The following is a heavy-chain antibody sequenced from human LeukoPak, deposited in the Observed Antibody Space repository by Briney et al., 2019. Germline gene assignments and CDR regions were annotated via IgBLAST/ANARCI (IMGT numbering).Heavy chain of an antibody. Sequence: GGSLRLSCAASGFTFSSYGMHWVRQAPGKGLEWVAVIWYGGSDKYYADSVKGRFTISRDNSKNTLYLQVNSLRADDTAVYYCARDLAAAGIDYWGQETLVTVSS. J-gene: IGHJ4*02. CDR1: GFTFSSYG. D-gene: IGHD6-13*01. CDR3: ARDLAAAGIDY. V-gene: IGHV3-33*08. CDR2: IWYGGSDK.